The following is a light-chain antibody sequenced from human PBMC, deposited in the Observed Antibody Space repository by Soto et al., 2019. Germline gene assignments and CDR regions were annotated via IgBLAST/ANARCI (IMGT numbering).Light chain of an antibody. J-gene: IGLJ2*01. V-gene: IGLV1-40*01. CDR2: VNS. CDR1: SFNIGAGYD. CDR3: QSYDSSLRGV. Sequence: QSVLTQPPSVSGAPGQSVTISCTGSSFNIGAGYDVHWYQQLPGTAPKLLIYVNSNRPSGVPDRFSGSKSGTSASLAITGLQAEDEADYYCQSYDSSLRGVFGGETKLTVL.